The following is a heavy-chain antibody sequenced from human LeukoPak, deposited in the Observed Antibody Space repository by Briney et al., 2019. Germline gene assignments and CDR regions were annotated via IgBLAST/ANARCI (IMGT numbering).Heavy chain of an antibody. Sequence: GGSLRLSCAASGFTFSSYGMNWVRQAPGKGLEWVSSISSSSSYIYYADSVKGRFTISRDNAKDSLYLQMNSLRAEDTAVYNCARALDDYGANWGQGTLVTVSS. D-gene: IGHD4-17*01. J-gene: IGHJ4*02. CDR3: ARALDDYGAN. CDR1: GFTFSSYG. CDR2: ISSSSSYI. V-gene: IGHV3-21*01.